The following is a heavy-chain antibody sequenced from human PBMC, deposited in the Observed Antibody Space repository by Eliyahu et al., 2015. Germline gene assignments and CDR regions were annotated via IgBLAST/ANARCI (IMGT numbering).Heavy chain of an antibody. CDR2: INHSGST. V-gene: IGHV4-34*01. Sequence: QVQLQQWGAGLLKPSETLSLTCXXXGGSFSGFYWXWIRQPPGKGLEWIGEINHSGSTNYNPSLKSRVTISVDTSKNQFSLKLSSVTAADTAVYYCARGTAAGLFDYWGQGTLVTVSS. CDR3: ARGTAAGLFDY. D-gene: IGHD6-13*01. J-gene: IGHJ4*02. CDR1: GGSFSGFY.